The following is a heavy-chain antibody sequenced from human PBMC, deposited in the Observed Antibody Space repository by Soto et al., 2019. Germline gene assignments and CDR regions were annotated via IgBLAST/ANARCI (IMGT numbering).Heavy chain of an antibody. CDR1: GYTFTSYY. CDR3: ASSYFGY. V-gene: IGHV1-69*02. J-gene: IGHJ4*02. CDR2: IIPILGIA. Sequence: GASVKVSCKASGYTFTSYYMHWVRQAPGQGLEWMGRIIPILGIANYAQKFQGRVTITADKSTSTAYMELSSLRSEDTAVYYCASSYFGYWGQGTLVTVSS.